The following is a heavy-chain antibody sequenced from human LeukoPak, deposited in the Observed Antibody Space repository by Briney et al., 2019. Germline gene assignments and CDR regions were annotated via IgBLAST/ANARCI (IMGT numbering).Heavy chain of an antibody. CDR2: ISSSSYI. D-gene: IGHD3-10*01. V-gene: IGHV3-21*01. J-gene: IGHJ1*01. CDR3: ARDHGATYYYGSGSYVDFQH. CDR1: GFTFSSYS. Sequence: PGGSLRLSCAASGFTFSSYSMNWVRQAPGKGLEWVSSISSSSYIYYADSVKGRFTISRDNAKNSLYLQMNSLRAEDTAVYYCARDHGATYYYGSGSYVDFQHWGQGTLVTVSS.